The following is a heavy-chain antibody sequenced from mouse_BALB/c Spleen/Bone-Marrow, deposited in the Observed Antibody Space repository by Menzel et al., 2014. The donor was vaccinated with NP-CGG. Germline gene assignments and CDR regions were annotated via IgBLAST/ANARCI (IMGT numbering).Heavy chain of an antibody. CDR3: ARGDYYRSPMDY. D-gene: IGHD2-14*01. CDR2: IYPGNVNT. Sequence: QVQLKQSGPELVKPGSSVRISCKASGYTFTSYYIHWVKQRPGQGLEWIGWIYPGNVNTNYDEKFGDKATLTADKSSSTAYMHLSSLTSEDSAVYFCARGDYYRSPMDYWGQGTSVTVSS. J-gene: IGHJ4*01. CDR1: GYTFTSYY. V-gene: IGHV1S56*01.